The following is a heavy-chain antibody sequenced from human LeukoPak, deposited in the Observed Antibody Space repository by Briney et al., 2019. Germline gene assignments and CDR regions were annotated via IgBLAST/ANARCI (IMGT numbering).Heavy chain of an antibody. CDR1: GGSISSSSYY. CDR3: ARDEGYSYGFDY. CDR2: IYYSGST. J-gene: IGHJ4*02. Sequence: SETLSLTCTVSGGSISSSSYYWGWIRQPPGKGLEWIGSIYYSGSTYYNPSLNSRFTISVDTSKNQFSLKLSSVNAADTAVYYCARDEGYSYGFDYWGQGTLVTVSS. V-gene: IGHV4-39*07. D-gene: IGHD5-18*01.